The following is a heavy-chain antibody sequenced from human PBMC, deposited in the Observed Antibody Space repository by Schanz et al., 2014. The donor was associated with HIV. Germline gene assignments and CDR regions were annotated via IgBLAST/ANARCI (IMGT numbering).Heavy chain of an antibody. D-gene: IGHD1-26*01. CDR1: GFTLSGYT. J-gene: IGHJ4*02. CDR2: IDGVGDNT. CDR3: ANQRYSGTYRPFDY. Sequence: EVQLLESGGGLVLPGGSLRVSCAVSGFTLSGYTMSWVRQAPGKGLEWVSAIDGVGDNTYYADSVKGRFTISRDNSKNTVYLRMSGLRAEDTAVYYCANQRYSGTYRPFDYWGRGTLVTVS. V-gene: IGHV3-23*01.